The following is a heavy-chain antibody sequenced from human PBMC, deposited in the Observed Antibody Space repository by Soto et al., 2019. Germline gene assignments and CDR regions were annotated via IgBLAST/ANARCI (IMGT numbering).Heavy chain of an antibody. D-gene: IGHD3-9*01. CDR1: GGTSSSYA. V-gene: IGHV1-69*13. Sequence: SVKVSCNAAGGTSSSYAISWVRQAPGQGLEWMGGIIPIFGTANYAQKFQGRVTITADESTSTAYMELSSPRSEDTAVYYCARGILRYFDWLHSPDYYYYGMDVWGQGTTVTVSS. J-gene: IGHJ6*02. CDR3: ARGILRYFDWLHSPDYYYYGMDV. CDR2: IIPIFGTA.